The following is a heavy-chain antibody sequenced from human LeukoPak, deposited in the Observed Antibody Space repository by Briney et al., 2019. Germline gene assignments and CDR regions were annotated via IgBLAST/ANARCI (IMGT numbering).Heavy chain of an antibody. CDR1: GGSISSSSYY. Sequence: SETLSLTCTVSGGSISSSSYYWGWIRQPPGKGLEWIGSIYYSGSTYYNPSLKSRVTISVDTSKNQFSLKLSSVTAADTAVYYCARDSGSGWYFPYYFDYWGQGTLVTVSS. J-gene: IGHJ4*02. V-gene: IGHV4-39*07. CDR2: IYYSGST. CDR3: ARDSGSGWYFPYYFDY. D-gene: IGHD6-19*01.